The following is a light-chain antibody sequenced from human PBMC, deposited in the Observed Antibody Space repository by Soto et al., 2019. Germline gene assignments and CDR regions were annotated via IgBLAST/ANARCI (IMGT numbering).Light chain of an antibody. CDR3: CSRF. V-gene: IGLV2-23*02. CDR2: EVT. J-gene: IGLJ2*01. CDR1: STDPATYNF. Sequence: QSALTQPASVSGSPGQSITISCTGTSTDPATYNFVSWYQQYLGKAPQLIIYEVTKRPSGVSIRFSGSQSGNTASLTISGLQAGDEADYYCCSRFFGGGTKLTVL.